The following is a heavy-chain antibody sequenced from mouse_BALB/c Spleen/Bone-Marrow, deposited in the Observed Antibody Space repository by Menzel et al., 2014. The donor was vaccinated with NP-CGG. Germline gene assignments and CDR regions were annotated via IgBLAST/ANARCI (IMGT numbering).Heavy chain of an antibody. V-gene: IGHV5-4*02. J-gene: IGHJ2*01. CDR3: ARVSSDYFDY. CDR1: GFTFSDYY. Sequence: EVQGVESGGGLVKPGGSLKLSCAASGFTFSDYYMYWVRQTPEKRLEWVATISDGGSYTYYPDSVKGRFTISRDNAKNNLYLQMSSLKSEDTAMYYCARVSSDYFDYWGQGTTLTVSS. CDR2: ISDGGSYT. D-gene: IGHD6-1*01.